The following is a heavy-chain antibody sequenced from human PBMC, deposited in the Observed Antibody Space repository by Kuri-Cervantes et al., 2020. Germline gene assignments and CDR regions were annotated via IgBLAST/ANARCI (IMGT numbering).Heavy chain of an antibody. CDR2: ISWNSGSI. V-gene: IGHV3-9*01. J-gene: IGHJ6*02. CDR3: ARAFGGVYYYYGMDV. CDR1: GFTFDDYA. D-gene: IGHD2-8*02. Sequence: GGSLRLSCAASGFTFDDYAMHWVRQAPGKGLEWVSGISWNSGSIGYADPVKGRFTISRDNAKNSLYLQMNSLRAEDTAVYYCARAFGGVYYYYGMDVWGQGTTVTVSS.